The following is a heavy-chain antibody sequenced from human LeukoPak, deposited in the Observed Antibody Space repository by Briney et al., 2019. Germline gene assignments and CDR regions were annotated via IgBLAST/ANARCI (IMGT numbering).Heavy chain of an antibody. Sequence: GGSLRLSCAASGFTFSSYAMSWVRQAPGKGLEWVSAISGSGGSTYYADSVKGRFTISRDNAKNSLYLQMNSLRAEDTAVYYCARDSRTAVGATSYWGQGTLVTVSS. D-gene: IGHD1-26*01. J-gene: IGHJ4*02. CDR2: ISGSGGST. CDR1: GFTFSSYA. V-gene: IGHV3-23*01. CDR3: ARDSRTAVGATSY.